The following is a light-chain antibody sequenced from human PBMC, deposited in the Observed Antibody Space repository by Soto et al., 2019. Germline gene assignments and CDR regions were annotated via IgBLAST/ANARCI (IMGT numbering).Light chain of an antibody. V-gene: IGKV1-9*01. CDR2: SAS. CDR3: QQSHTTPYT. J-gene: IGKJ2*01. CDR1: QGISGY. Sequence: IQLTQSPSFLSASVGDRVTITCRASQGISGYLAWYQQKPGKAPDLLIYSASTLQSGVPLRFSGRGSGTEFTLTISSLQPEDFATYYCQQSHTTPYTFGQGTKLEI.